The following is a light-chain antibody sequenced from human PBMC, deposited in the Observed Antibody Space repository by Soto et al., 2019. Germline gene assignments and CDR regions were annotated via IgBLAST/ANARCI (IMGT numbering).Light chain of an antibody. J-gene: IGKJ1*01. V-gene: IGKV4-1*01. Sequence: EIVMAQVPETLAVSVGERATIKCRSTQSLLHSSDNRNYLTWYQQKPGQPPKIXXYWASTRQSGVPDRFSGSGSGTDFTLTINSLKDEDVAVYYCQQYYSTTWTFGQGTKVDVK. CDR2: WAS. CDR1: QSLLHSSDNRNY. CDR3: QQYYSTTWT.